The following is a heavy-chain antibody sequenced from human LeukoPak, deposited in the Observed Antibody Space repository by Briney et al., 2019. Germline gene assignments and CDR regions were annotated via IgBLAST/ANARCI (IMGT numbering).Heavy chain of an antibody. J-gene: IGHJ4*02. CDR3: ARHATGDDC. CDR1: GYSFTRHW. CDR2: IYPGDSDA. D-gene: IGHD7-27*01. V-gene: IGHV5-51*01. Sequence: GESLKISYKGSGYSFTRHWIGWVRQMPGKGLEWMGNIYPGDSDARYSPSFQGQVTFSADKSISTAYLQWSSLKASDTAMYYCARHATGDDCWGQGTLVTVSS.